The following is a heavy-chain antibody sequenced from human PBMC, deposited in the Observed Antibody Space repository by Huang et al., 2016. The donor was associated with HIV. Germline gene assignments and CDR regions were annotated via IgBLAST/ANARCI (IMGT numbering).Heavy chain of an antibody. Sequence: QVQLQQWGAGLLKPSETLSLTCAVYGVSFSGYYWSWIRQPPGKGLEWIGEINESGSTNYNPSLKSRVTGSVDTSKNQFSLRLSSGTAADTAVYDCARDGPERSSGNYGASDYWGQGTLVTVSS. V-gene: IGHV4-34*01. CDR2: INESGST. J-gene: IGHJ4*02. CDR1: GVSFSGYY. CDR3: ARDGPERSSGNYGASDY. D-gene: IGHD1-26*01.